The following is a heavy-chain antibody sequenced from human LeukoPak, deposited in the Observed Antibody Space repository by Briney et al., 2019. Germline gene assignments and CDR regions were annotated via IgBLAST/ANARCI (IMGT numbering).Heavy chain of an antibody. CDR2: ITDTGGT. CDR3: AKDRTYGDPIDY. V-gene: IGHV3-23*01. D-gene: IGHD4-17*01. Sequence: GGSLRLSCAASGFTFSSYTMTWFRQAPGKGLDWVAAITDTGGTYYADSVKGRFTILRDNSKNTLYLQLNSLRVEDTALYYCAKDRTYGDPIDYWGQGTLVTVSS. J-gene: IGHJ4*02. CDR1: GFTFSSYT.